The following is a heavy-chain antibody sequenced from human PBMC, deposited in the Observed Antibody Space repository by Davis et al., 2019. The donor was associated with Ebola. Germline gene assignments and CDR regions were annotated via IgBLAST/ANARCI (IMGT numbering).Heavy chain of an antibody. D-gene: IGHD5-12*01. V-gene: IGHV1-18*01. CDR1: GYTFTSCG. Sequence: ASVKVSCKASGYTFTSCGISWVRQAPGQGLEWMGWISGYNGDTSYAQNFQGRVTMTTDTSTNTGYMEVRSLRSDDTAVYYCARTRAGYDLPYYYYYAMDAWGQGTTVTVS. CDR3: ARTRAGYDLPYYYYYAMDA. J-gene: IGHJ6*02. CDR2: ISGYNGDT.